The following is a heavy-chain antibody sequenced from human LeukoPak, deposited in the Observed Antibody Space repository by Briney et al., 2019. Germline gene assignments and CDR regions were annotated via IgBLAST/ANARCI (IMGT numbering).Heavy chain of an antibody. CDR1: GGSFSGYY. Sequence: SETLSLTCAVYGGSFSGYYWSWIRHPPGEGLEWIGEINHSGSTNYNPSLKSRVTISVDTSKNQISLKLSSVTAADTAVYYCARGTVAGTDYWGQGTLVTVSS. CDR2: INHSGST. V-gene: IGHV4-34*01. D-gene: IGHD6-19*01. J-gene: IGHJ4*02. CDR3: ARGTVAGTDY.